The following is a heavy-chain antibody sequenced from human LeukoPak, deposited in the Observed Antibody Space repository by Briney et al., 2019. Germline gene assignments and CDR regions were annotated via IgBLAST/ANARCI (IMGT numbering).Heavy chain of an antibody. V-gene: IGHV1-18*01. CDR1: GYTFTSYG. CDR2: ISAYNGNT. J-gene: IGHJ5*02. D-gene: IGHD3-16*01. Sequence: ASVKVSCKASGYTFTSYGISWVRQAPGQGLEWMGWISAYNGNTNYAQKLQGRVTMTTDTSTSTAYIELRSLRSDDTAVYYCARATGEKSEFDPWGQGTLVTVSS. CDR3: ARATGEKSEFDP.